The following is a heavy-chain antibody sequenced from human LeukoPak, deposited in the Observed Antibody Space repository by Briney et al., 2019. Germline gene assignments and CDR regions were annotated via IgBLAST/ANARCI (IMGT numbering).Heavy chain of an antibody. CDR1: GFTFSDYY. Sequence: GGSLRLSCAASGFTFSDYYMSWIRQAPGKGLEWISYISSSGSTLYYADSVKGRFTISRDNAMNSLFLQMNSLRAEDTAVYYCARDRYYYDSTNYSGGRGTLVTVSS. D-gene: IGHD3-22*01. CDR3: ARDRYYYDSTNYS. CDR2: ISSSGSTL. J-gene: IGHJ4*02. V-gene: IGHV3-11*01.